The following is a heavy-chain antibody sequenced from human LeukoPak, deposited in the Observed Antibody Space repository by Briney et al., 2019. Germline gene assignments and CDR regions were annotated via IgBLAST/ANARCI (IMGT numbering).Heavy chain of an antibody. Sequence: SETLSLTCTVSGGSISSYYWSWIRQPAGKGLEWIGRIYTSGSTNYNPSLKSRVTMSVDTSKNQFSLELSSVTAADTAVYYCARGYYYGSGSYYNANWFDPWGQGTLVTVSS. CDR1: GGSISSYY. V-gene: IGHV4-4*07. CDR2: IYTSGST. J-gene: IGHJ5*02. D-gene: IGHD3-10*01. CDR3: ARGYYYGSGSYYNANWFDP.